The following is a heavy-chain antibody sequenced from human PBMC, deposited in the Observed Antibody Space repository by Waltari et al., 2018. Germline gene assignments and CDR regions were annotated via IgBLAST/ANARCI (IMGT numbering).Heavy chain of an antibody. CDR3: SKKLGAFDI. D-gene: IGHD6-13*01. CDR1: GGTFSSYA. J-gene: IGHJ3*02. CDR2: ISPIPGIA. Sequence: QVQLVQSGAEVKKPGSSVKVSCKASGGTFSSYAISWVRQAPGQGLEWMGGISPIPGIANQGKKFQGRGKITGDESTSKGQKEVGSLRTEEKAVYYRSKKLGAFDIWGQGTMVTVSS. V-gene: IGHV1-69*04.